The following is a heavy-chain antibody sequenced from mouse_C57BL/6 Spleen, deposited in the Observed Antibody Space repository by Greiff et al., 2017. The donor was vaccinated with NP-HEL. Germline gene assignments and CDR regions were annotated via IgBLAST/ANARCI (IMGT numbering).Heavy chain of an antibody. CDR2: ISSGSSTI. CDR3: ASGYITAVVGDY. J-gene: IGHJ4*01. D-gene: IGHD1-1*01. CDR1: GFTFSDYG. Sequence: EVKLVESGGGLVKPGGSLKLSCAASGFTFSDYGMHWVRQAPEKGLEWVAYISSGSSTIYYADTVKGRFTISRDNAKNTLFLQMTSLRAEDAAMYYCASGYITAVVGDYWGQGTSVTVSS. V-gene: IGHV5-17*01.